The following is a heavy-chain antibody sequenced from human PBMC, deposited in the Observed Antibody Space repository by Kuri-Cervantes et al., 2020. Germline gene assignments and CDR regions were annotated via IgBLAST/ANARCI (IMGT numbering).Heavy chain of an antibody. CDR2: IYSSGST. CDR1: GGSLISSTFS. J-gene: IGHJ4*02. V-gene: IGHV4-39*02. CDR3: AREGYY. Sequence: SETLSLTCTVSGGSLISSTFSWGWIRQPPGKGLEWIGNIYSSGSTYYSPSLQTRVTISVDTSENQFSLNLSSVTAADTAVYYCAREGYYWGQGTLVTVSS.